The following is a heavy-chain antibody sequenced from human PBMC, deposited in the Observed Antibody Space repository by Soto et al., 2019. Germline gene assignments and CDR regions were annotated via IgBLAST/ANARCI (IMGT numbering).Heavy chain of an antibody. CDR3: AKDRIAVAGREDYYYYGMDV. J-gene: IGHJ6*02. CDR2: ISYDGSNK. D-gene: IGHD6-19*01. V-gene: IGHV3-30*18. Sequence: QVQLVESGGGVVQPGRSLRLSCAASGFTFSSYGMHWVRQAPGKGLEWVAVISYDGSNKYYADSVKGRFTISRDNSKNTLYLQTNSLRAEDTAVYYCAKDRIAVAGREDYYYYGMDVWGQGTTVTVSS. CDR1: GFTFSSYG.